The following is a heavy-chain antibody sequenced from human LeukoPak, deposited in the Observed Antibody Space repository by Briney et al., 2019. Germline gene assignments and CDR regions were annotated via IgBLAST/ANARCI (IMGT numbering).Heavy chain of an antibody. V-gene: IGHV3-23*01. CDR2: ISGSGGST. Sequence: GGSLRLSCAASGFTFSSYAMSWVCQAPGKGLEWVSAISGSGGSTYYADSVKGRFTISRDNSKNTLYLQMNSLRAEDTAVYYCAKEWNYYDSSGYANDAFDIWGQGTMVTVSS. CDR3: AKEWNYYDSSGYANDAFDI. CDR1: GFTFSSYA. J-gene: IGHJ3*02. D-gene: IGHD3-22*01.